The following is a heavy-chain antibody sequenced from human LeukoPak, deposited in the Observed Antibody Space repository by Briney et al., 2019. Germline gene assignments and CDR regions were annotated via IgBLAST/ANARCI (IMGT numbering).Heavy chain of an antibody. D-gene: IGHD3-22*01. CDR3: ARENEYYYDSTRAFDI. Sequence: GESLRLSCAASGFTVSSNYMSWVRQAPGKGLEWVSVIYSGGSTYYADSVKGRFTISRDNSKNTLYLQMNSLRAEDTAVYYCARENEYYYDSTRAFDIWGQGTMVTVSS. CDR2: IYSGGST. J-gene: IGHJ3*02. CDR1: GFTVSSNY. V-gene: IGHV3-53*01.